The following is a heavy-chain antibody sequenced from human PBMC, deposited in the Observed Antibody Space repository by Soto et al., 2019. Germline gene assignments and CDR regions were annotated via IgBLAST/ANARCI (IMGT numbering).Heavy chain of an antibody. V-gene: IGHV4-39*01. CDR2: INYSGST. Sequence: SETLSLTCTVSGGSISSTSYYWAWIRQPPGQGREWIGSINYSGSTYYNPSLKSRVTISVDTSKSQFSLKLSPVTAADTAFYYCASSSLYYYYYMDVWGKGTTVTVSS. CDR3: ASSSLYYYYYMDV. J-gene: IGHJ6*03. CDR1: GGSISSTSYY.